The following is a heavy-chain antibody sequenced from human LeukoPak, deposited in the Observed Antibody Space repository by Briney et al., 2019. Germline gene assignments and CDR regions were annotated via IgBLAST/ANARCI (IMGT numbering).Heavy chain of an antibody. V-gene: IGHV3-9*01. J-gene: IGHJ4*02. CDR2: ISWNSGSI. D-gene: IGHD3-10*01. CDR3: AKDMNYYGSGPHRGGIDY. CDR1: GFTFDDYA. Sequence: GGSLRLSCAASGFTFDDYAMHWVRQAPGKGLEWVSGISWNSGSIGYADSVKGRFTISRDNAKNSLYLQMNSLRAEDTALYYCAKDMNYYGSGPHRGGIDYWGQGTLVTVSS.